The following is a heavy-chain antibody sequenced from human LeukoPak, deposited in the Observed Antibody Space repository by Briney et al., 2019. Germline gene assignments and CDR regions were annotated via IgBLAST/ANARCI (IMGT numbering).Heavy chain of an antibody. CDR1: GYSISSGYY. D-gene: IGHD3-22*01. V-gene: IGHV4-38-2*01. CDR2: IYHSGST. J-gene: IGHJ3*02. CDR3: ARVYDPYYESTRGPFYI. Sequence: SETPSLTCAVSGYSISSGYYWGWIRQPPGKGLEWIGSIYHSGSTDYNPSLKSRVTISVDRSNNQLSLKLTSVTDEDTALYYCARVYDPYYESTRGPFYIWGQGTMVIVSS.